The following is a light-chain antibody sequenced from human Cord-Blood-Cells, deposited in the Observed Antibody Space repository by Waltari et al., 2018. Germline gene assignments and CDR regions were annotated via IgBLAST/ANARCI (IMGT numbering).Light chain of an antibody. CDR1: SSDVGSYTL. CDR3: CSYAGSSTWV. V-gene: IGLV2-23*02. CDR2: EVS. Sequence: QSALTQPASVSGSPGQSITIACTGTSSDVGSYTLVSWYQQHPGKAPKRMIYEVSKRPSGVSNRFSGSKSGNTASLTISGLQAEDEADYYCCSYAGSSTWVFGGGTKLTVL. J-gene: IGLJ3*02.